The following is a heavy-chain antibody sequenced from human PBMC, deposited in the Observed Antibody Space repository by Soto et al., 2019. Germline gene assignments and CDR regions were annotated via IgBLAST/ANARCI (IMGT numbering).Heavy chain of an antibody. CDR3: ARDLNYILTGYSSNDYYYGMDV. Sequence: PSETLSLTCTVSGGSISSGGCYWSWIRQHPGKGLEWIGYIYYSGSTYYNPSLKSRVTISVDTSKNQFSLKLSSVTAADTAVYYCARDLNYILTGYSSNDYYYGMDVWGQGTTVTVSS. CDR2: IYYSGST. CDR1: GGSISSGGCY. V-gene: IGHV4-31*03. J-gene: IGHJ6*02. D-gene: IGHD3-9*01.